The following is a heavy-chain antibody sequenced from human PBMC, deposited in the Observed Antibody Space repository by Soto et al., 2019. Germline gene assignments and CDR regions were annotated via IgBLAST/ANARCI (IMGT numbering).Heavy chain of an antibody. CDR1: GFTFSSYW. D-gene: IGHD2-21*02. V-gene: IGHV3-7*05. Sequence: GGSLRLSCAASGFTFSSYWMSWVRQAPGKGLEWVANIKQDGSEKYYVDSVKGRFTISRDNAKNSLYLQMNSLRAEDTVVYYCARELRFVVVTAIRSYYGMDVWGQGTTVTVSS. J-gene: IGHJ6*02. CDR3: ARELRFVVVTAIRSYYGMDV. CDR2: IKQDGSEK.